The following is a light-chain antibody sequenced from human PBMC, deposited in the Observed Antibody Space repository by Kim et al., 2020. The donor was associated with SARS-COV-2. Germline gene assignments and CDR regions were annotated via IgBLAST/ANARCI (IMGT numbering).Light chain of an antibody. CDR2: DVT. V-gene: IGLV2-14*03. Sequence: QSITISCTGNSTDVGGYNYVSWYQQHPGKAPKLMIYDVTYRPSGVSNRFSGSKSGNTASLTISGLQAEDEADYYCSSYTRSSTLVFGTGTKVTVL. CDR1: STDVGGYNY. J-gene: IGLJ1*01. CDR3: SSYTRSSTLV.